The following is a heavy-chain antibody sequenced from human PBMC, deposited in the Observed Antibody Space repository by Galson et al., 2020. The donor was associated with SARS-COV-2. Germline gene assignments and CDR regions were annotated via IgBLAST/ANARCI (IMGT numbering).Heavy chain of an antibody. CDR2: IYYSGST. CDR1: GGSISSGGYY. D-gene: IGHD3-9*01. Sequence: ASETLSLTCTVSGGSISSGGYYWSWIRQHPGKGLEWIGYIYYSGSTYYNPSLKSRVTISVDTSKNQFSLKLSSVTAADTAVYYCARERVLRYFDWTYYYYGMDVWGQGTTVTVSS. J-gene: IGHJ6*02. V-gene: IGHV4-31*03. CDR3: ARERVLRYFDWTYYYYGMDV.